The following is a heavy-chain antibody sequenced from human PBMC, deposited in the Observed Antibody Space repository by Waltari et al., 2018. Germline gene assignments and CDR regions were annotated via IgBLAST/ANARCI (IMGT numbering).Heavy chain of an antibody. CDR1: GVSISTGEHY. D-gene: IGHD3-3*02. V-gene: IGHV4-30-4*08. CDR3: AREDLRGSLARAFDL. CDR2: VYYSGAT. J-gene: IGHJ4*02. Sequence: QVQLQESGPGLVKPSETLSLSCTVSGVSISTGEHYWSWIRQSPEKGLEWIGYVYYSGATYYNPALKSRLTISMDKSNNQFSLRLSSVTAADTAVYYCAREDLRGSLARAFDLWGQGILVTVSS.